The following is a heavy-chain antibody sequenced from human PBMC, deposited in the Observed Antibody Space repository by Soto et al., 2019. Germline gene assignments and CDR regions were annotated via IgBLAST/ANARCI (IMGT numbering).Heavy chain of an antibody. J-gene: IGHJ4*02. CDR2: ISSTTNYI. D-gene: IGHD5-12*01. CDR3: VKSRGGNNFDFFD. Sequence: GGSLRLSCAASGFTFTRYSMNWVRQAPGKGLEWVSSISSTTNYIYYGDSMKGRFTISRDNSKNTLYLQMSSLSADDTAVYYCVKSRGGNNFDFFDWGQGALVTVSS. CDR1: GFTFTRYS. V-gene: IGHV3-21*01.